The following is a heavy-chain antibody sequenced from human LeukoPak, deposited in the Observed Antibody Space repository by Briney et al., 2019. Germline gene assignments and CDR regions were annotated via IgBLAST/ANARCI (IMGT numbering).Heavy chain of an antibody. D-gene: IGHD3-16*01. CDR2: ISSSSSTI. V-gene: IGHV3-48*01. CDR1: GFTFSSYS. Sequence: GGSLRLSCTASGFTFSSYSMNWVRQAPGKGPEWVSYISSSSSTIYYADSVKGRFTISRDNGKNSLYLQMNSLRAGDTAVYYCARDDTDYDSTAYFDYWGQGTLVTVSS. CDR3: ARDDTDYDSTAYFDY. J-gene: IGHJ4*02.